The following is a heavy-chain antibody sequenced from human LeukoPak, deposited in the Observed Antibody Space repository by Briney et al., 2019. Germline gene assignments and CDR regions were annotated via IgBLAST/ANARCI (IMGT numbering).Heavy chain of an antibody. CDR3: ARGHSSSWSNNWFDP. D-gene: IGHD6-13*01. J-gene: IGHJ5*02. CDR1: GFTFSSYS. CDR2: ISSSSSYI. V-gene: IGHV3-21*01. Sequence: GGSLRLSCAASGFTFSSYSMNWARQAPGKGLEWVSSISSSSSYIYYADSVKGRFTISRDNAKNSLYLQMNSLRAEDTAVYYCARGHSSSWSNNWFDPWGQGTLVTVSS.